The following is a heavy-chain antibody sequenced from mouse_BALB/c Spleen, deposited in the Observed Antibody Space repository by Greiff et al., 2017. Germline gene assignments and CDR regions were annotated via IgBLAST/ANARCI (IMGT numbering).Heavy chain of an antibody. CDR2: IDPANGNT. D-gene: IGHD2-2*01. CDR1: GFNIKDTY. CDR3: AREVGYDGDY. J-gene: IGHJ2*01. Sequence: EVHLVESGAELVKPGASVKLSCTASGFNIKDTYMHWVKQRPEQGLEWIGRIDPANGNTKYDPKFQGKATITADTSSNTAYLQLSSLTSEDTAVYYCAREVGYDGDYWGQGTTLTVSS. V-gene: IGHV14-3*02.